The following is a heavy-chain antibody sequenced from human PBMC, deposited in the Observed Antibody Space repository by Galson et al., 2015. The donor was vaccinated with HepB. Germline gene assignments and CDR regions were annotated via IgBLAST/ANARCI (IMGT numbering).Heavy chain of an antibody. V-gene: IGHV3-21*01. CDR1: GFTFSSYS. D-gene: IGHD3-3*01. Sequence: SLRLSCAASGFTFSSYSMNWVRQAPGKGLEWVSSISSSSSYIYYADSVKGRFTISRDNAKNSLYLQMNSLRAEDTAVYYCARSRDFWSGHHAFDIWGQGTMVTVSS. CDR3: ARSRDFWSGHHAFDI. CDR2: ISSSSSYI. J-gene: IGHJ3*02.